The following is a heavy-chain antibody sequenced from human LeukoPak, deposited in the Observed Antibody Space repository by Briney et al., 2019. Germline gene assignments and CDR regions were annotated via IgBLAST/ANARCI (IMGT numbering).Heavy chain of an antibody. CDR2: INHSGST. Sequence: SETLSLTCAAYGVSFSGYYWSWIRQPPGKGLEWIGEINHSGSTNYNPSLKSRVTISVDTSKHQFSLKLSSVTAADTAVYYCARGPEAGYSYGEFDYWGQGTLVTVSS. J-gene: IGHJ4*02. V-gene: IGHV4-34*01. CDR3: ARGPEAGYSYGEFDY. D-gene: IGHD5-18*01. CDR1: GVSFSGYY.